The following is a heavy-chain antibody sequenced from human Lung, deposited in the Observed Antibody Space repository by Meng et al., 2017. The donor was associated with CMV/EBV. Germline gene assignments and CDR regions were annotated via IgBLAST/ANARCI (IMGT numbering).Heavy chain of an antibody. CDR1: GFTFSSYA. J-gene: IGHJ5*02. CDR3: ARDGGYCSSTSCYEGGWFDP. Sequence: GGSLRLXXAASGFTFSSYAMHWVRQAPGKGLEWVAVISYDGSNKYYADSVKGRFTISRDNSKNTLYLQMNSLRAEDTAVYYCARDGGYCSSTSCYEGGWFDPWGQXTLVTVSS. D-gene: IGHD2-2*01. CDR2: ISYDGSNK. V-gene: IGHV3-30-3*01.